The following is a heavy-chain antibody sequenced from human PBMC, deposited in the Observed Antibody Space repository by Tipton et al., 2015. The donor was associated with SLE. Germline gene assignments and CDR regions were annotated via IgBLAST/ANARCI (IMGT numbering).Heavy chain of an antibody. V-gene: IGHV4-34*01. CDR3: ARGWDYLDQAGIDY. J-gene: IGHJ4*02. D-gene: IGHD1-7*01. Sequence: TLSLTCAVYGGSFSGYYWSWIRQPPGKGLEWIAYIHYNGNTYYNPSLKSRVTISVDTSKNQFSLKLSSVTAADTAVYYCARGWDYLDQAGIDYWGQGTLVTVSS. CDR1: GGSFSGYY. CDR2: IHYNGNT.